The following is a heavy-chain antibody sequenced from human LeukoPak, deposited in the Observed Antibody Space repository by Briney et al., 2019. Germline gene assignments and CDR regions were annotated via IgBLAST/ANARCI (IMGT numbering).Heavy chain of an antibody. CDR1: GYTFTGYY. CDR2: INPNSGGT. Sequence: ASVKVSCKASGYTFTGYYMHWVRQAPGQGLEWMGWINPNSGGTNYAQKFQGRVTMTRNTSINTAYMELSRLRSDDTAVYYCARGLRGSPAFDYWGQGTLVTVSS. D-gene: IGHD2-2*01. CDR3: ARGLRGSPAFDY. V-gene: IGHV1-2*02. J-gene: IGHJ4*02.